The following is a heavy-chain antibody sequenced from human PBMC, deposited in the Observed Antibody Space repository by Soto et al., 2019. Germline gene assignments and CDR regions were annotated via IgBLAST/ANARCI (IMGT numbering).Heavy chain of an antibody. CDR2: VHHSWGS. CDR1: GGSISSYY. D-gene: IGHD3-10*01. CDR3: ARQGFGPLHGLVDV. Sequence: QVQLQESGPGLVKPSETMSLSCTVSGGSISSYYWSWFRQSPGKRMEWIGYVHHSWGSSYNPALHIRDAISLDRSKSQFSLKVTSVTATDTAVYYCARQGFGPLHGLVDVWGQGTTVTVSS. J-gene: IGHJ6*02. V-gene: IGHV4-59*08.